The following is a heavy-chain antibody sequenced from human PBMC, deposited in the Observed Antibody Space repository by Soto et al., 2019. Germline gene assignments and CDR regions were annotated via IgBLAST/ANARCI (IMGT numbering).Heavy chain of an antibody. J-gene: IGHJ6*02. Sequence: QVYLVESGGGVVQPGRSLRLSCEASGFTFSDYAMHWVRQAPGKGLEWVAVISYDGSNKFYVDSVKGRFTISRDNSQNTVFLQMSSLEAEDTAVYFCAREIGATTTFYHDGMDAWGQGTTVTVSS. CDR2: ISYDGSNK. CDR1: GFTFSDYA. V-gene: IGHV3-30*03. D-gene: IGHD3-16*01. CDR3: AREIGATTTFYHDGMDA.